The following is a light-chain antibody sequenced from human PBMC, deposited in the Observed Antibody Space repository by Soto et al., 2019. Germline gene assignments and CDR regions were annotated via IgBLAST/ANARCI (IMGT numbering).Light chain of an antibody. CDR3: SSYTSRSTLV. J-gene: IGLJ1*01. CDR1: SSDVGGYNY. V-gene: IGLV2-14*01. Sequence: QSALTQPASVSASPGQSITISCTGTSSDVGGYNYVSWYQQYPGKVPKLIIYEVSNRPSGVSSRFSGSKSGDTASLTISGLRPEEEADYYCSSYTSRSTLVFGTGTKLTVL. CDR2: EVS.